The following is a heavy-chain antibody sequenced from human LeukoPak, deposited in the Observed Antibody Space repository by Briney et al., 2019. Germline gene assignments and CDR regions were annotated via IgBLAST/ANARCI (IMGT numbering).Heavy chain of an antibody. D-gene: IGHD3-10*01. CDR2: ISGSGGST. Sequence: GGSLRLSCAASGFTFSSYAMSWVRQAPGKGLEWVSAISGSGGSTYYADSVKGRFTISRDNSKNTLYLQMNSLRAEDTAVYYCANPRIDYYGSGSYRNWGQGNLVTVSS. CDR1: GFTFSSYA. J-gene: IGHJ4*02. CDR3: ANPRIDYYGSGSYRN. V-gene: IGHV3-23*01.